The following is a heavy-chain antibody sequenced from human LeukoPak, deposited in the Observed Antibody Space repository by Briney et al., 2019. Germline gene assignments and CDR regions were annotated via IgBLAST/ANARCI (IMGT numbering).Heavy chain of an antibody. CDR2: ISSSSSYI. CDR1: GFTFDDYA. D-gene: IGHD2-2*02. V-gene: IGHV3-21*01. Sequence: PGGSLRLSCAASGFTFDDYAMHWVRQAPGKGLEWVSSISSSSSYIYYADSVKGRFTISRDNAKNSLYLQMNSLRAEDTAVYYCVRDDALGYCSSTNCYTENWFDPWGQGTLVTVSS. J-gene: IGHJ5*02. CDR3: VRDDALGYCSSTNCYTENWFDP.